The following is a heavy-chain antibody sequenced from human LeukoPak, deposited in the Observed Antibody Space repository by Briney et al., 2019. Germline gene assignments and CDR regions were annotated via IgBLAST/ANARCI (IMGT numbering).Heavy chain of an antibody. Sequence: PSETLSLTCTVSGGSISSYYWSWIRQPPGKGLEWIGYIYYSGSTNYNPSLKSRVTISVDTSKNQFSLKLSSVTAADTAVYYCARGAIYCSSTSCHTGGFDYWGQGTLVTVSS. J-gene: IGHJ4*02. CDR1: GGSISSYY. CDR2: IYYSGST. D-gene: IGHD2-2*02. CDR3: ARGAIYCSSTSCHTGGFDY. V-gene: IGHV4-59*01.